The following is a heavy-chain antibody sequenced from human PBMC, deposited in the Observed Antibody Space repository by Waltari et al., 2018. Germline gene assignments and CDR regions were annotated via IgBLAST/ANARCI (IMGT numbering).Heavy chain of an antibody. CDR2: SLFTGTT. J-gene: IGHJ4*02. CDR3: ARLRGDDCSGGSCEYV. D-gene: IGHD2-15*01. Sequence: QLQLQESGPGLVQPSETLSLTCDVSGGAMGRPSYYWAWIRQPPGKGLAWIGISLFTGTTEYNPALKSRLTMSVDTWETQFSLKLAAVTSADGAVYYCARLRGDDCSGGSCEYVGGQGTLVTASS. CDR1: GGAMGRPSYY. V-gene: IGHV4-39*01.